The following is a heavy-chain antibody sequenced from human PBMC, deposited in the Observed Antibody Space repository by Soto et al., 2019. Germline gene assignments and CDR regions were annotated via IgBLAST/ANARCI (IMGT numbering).Heavy chain of an antibody. D-gene: IGHD2-2*01. Sequence: GGSLRLSCAASGFTFSSYAMSWVRQAPGKGLEWISAITNSGGSTYYADSVKGRFTISRDNSKNTLYLQMNSLRAEDTAVYYCARDRGYCSSTSCSQFGYWGQGTLVTVSS. CDR1: GFTFSSYA. V-gene: IGHV3-23*01. CDR3: ARDRGYCSSTSCSQFGY. CDR2: ITNSGGST. J-gene: IGHJ4*02.